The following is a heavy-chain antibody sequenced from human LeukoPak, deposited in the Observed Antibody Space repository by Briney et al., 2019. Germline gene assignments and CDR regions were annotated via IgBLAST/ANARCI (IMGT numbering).Heavy chain of an antibody. V-gene: IGHV4-4*02. CDR1: GGSISSSNW. J-gene: IGHJ4*02. Sequence: SGTLSLTCAVSGGSISSSNWWSWVRQPPGKGLEWIGEIYHSGSTNYNPSLKSRVTISVDKSKNQFSLKLSSVTAADTAVYFCARDPDTPRKGAFDYWGQGTLVTVSS. CDR3: ARDPDTPRKGAFDY. D-gene: IGHD2-2*02. CDR2: IYHSGST.